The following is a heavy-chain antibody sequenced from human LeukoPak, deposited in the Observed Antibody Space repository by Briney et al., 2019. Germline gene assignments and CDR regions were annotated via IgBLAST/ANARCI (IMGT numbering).Heavy chain of an antibody. CDR2: IIPIFGTG. V-gene: IGHV1-69*01. CDR3: ARNEYWFDS. CDR1: GGIFSNYA. J-gene: IGHJ5*01. Sequence: SVKVSCKASGGIFSNYAISWVRQAPGQGLEWMGGIIPIFGTGNYAQKFQGRVTITAAESTSTVYMELSSLRFEDTAVYYCARNEYWFDSWGQGTLVTVSS.